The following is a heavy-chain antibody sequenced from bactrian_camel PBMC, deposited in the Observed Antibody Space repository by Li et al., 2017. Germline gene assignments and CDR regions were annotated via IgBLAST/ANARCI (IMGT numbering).Heavy chain of an antibody. CDR3: AVGSRTTEEYKN. V-gene: IGHV3S35*01. J-gene: IGHJ4*01. CDR1: TASMLG. D-gene: IGHD6*01. Sequence: VQLVESGGGLVQPGGSLRLSCAAFTASMLGAGWVRQAPGQGLEWVSFISNGGSTTTYADSVKGRFTISRDNAKKKTVYLQMNSLKTEDTAVYYCAVGSRTTEEYKNRGQGTQVTVS. CDR2: ISNGGSTT.